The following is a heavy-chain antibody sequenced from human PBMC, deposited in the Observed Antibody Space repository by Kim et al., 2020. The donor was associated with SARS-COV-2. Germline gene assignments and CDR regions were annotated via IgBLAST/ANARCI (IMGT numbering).Heavy chain of an antibody. D-gene: IGHD3-10*01. V-gene: IGHV4-59*01. CDR1: GGSISSYY. Sequence: SETLSLTCTVSGGSISSYYWSWIRQPPGKGLEWIGYIDYSGSTNYNPSLKSRVTISVDTSKNQFSLKLSSVTAADTAVYYCARLWTPQGYYYGMDVWGQGTTVTVSS. CDR2: IDYSGST. J-gene: IGHJ6*02. CDR3: ARLWTPQGYYYGMDV.